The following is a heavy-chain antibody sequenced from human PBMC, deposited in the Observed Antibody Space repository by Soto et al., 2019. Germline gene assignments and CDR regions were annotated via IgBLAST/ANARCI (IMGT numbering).Heavy chain of an antibody. CDR2: ISARSDNT. D-gene: IGHD1-26*01. CDR1: GFTFYSYA. CDR3: AKRWDSYYYGMNV. J-gene: IGHJ6*02. V-gene: IGHV3-23*01. Sequence: EVQLLASGGGLVQPGGSLRLSCAASGFTFYSYAMDWVRQAPGKGLEWVSSISARSDNTYYADSVKGRFTISRDHSKSTLYLQVNSLRAEDTAIYYCAKRWDSYYYGMNVWGQGTTVTVSS.